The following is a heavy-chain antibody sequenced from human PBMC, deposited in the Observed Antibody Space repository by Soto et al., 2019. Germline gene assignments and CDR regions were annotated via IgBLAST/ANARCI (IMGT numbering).Heavy chain of an antibody. J-gene: IGHJ5*02. CDR3: ARGRGYSYGLDP. V-gene: IGHV4-30-4*01. CDR2: ISYSGTT. D-gene: IGHD5-12*01. Sequence: SETLSLTCTVSGDSTSSVYNYWSWIRQPPGEGLEWIGFISYSGTTSYSPSLKSRLAISLDTSKNQFSLSLTSVTAADTAVYYCARGRGYSYGLDPWGQGTLVTVSS. CDR1: GDSTSSVYNY.